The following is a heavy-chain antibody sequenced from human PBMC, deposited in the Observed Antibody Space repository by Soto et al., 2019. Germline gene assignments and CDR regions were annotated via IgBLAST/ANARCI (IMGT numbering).Heavy chain of an antibody. D-gene: IGHD3-22*01. Sequence: APVKAYCKASGYPFPSSGISWLRQATGQGLEWMGWISAYNGNTNYAQNLQGRVTMTTDTSTSTAYMELRSLRSDDTAVYYCARVFSTGYYDSSGYPDFDYWGQGTLVTVS. J-gene: IGHJ4*02. CDR2: ISAYNGNT. V-gene: IGHV1-18*04. CDR3: ARVFSTGYYDSSGYPDFDY. CDR1: GYPFPSSG.